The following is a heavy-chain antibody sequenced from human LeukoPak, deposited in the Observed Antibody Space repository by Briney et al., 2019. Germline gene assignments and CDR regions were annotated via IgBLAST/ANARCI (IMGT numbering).Heavy chain of an antibody. D-gene: IGHD1-7*01. CDR1: GGPFSGYY. CDR2: ITRRGSP. CDR3: AALSGYNWNYVSFDY. J-gene: IGHJ4*02. Sequence: SETLSLTCAVSGGPFSGYYWSWLRQPPGKGLEWIGEITRRGSPNYNPSLESRVYISMDTSKNQFSLQLSSVTAADTAIYFCAALSGYNWNYVSFDYWGQGTLVTVSS. V-gene: IGHV4-34*01.